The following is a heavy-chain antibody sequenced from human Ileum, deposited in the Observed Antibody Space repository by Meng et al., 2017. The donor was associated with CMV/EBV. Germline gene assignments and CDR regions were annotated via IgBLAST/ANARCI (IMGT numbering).Heavy chain of an antibody. J-gene: IGHJ3*02. CDR1: GFTFSNYW. V-gene: IGHV3-7*01. D-gene: IGHD2-2*02. CDR3: ARMYCSTNNCYTDAFDI. CDR2: IKEDVSEI. Sequence: GGSLRLSCASSGFTFSNYWMSWVRQAPGKGLEWVANIKEDVSEIYYVDSVRGRFTISRDNAESSLYLKMKRMRAEDTAVYYCARMYCSTNNCYTDAFDIWGQGTRVTVSS.